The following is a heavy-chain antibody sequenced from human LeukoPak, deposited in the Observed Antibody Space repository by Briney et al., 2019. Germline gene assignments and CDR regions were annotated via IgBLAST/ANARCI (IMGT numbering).Heavy chain of an antibody. CDR3: ARGSGEYDYVWGSYRYYFDY. Sequence: GASVKVSCKASGGTFSSYAISWVRQAPGQGLEWMEGIIPIFGTANYAQKFQGRVTITADKSTSTAYMELSSLRSEDTAVYYCARGSGEYDYVWGSYRYYFDYWGQGTLVTVSS. CDR1: GGTFSSYA. D-gene: IGHD3-16*02. J-gene: IGHJ4*02. V-gene: IGHV1-69*06. CDR2: IIPIFGTA.